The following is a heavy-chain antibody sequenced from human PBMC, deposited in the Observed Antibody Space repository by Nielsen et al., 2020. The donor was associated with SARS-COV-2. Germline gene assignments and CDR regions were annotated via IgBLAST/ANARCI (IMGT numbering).Heavy chain of an antibody. J-gene: IGHJ6*02. V-gene: IGHV1-46*01. CDR2: IDTSDVTG. CDR1: GYTFTSFF. Sequence: ASVKVSCKASGYTFTSFFMHWVRQAPGQGLEWMGIIDTSDVTGTYAQKFQGRVSMTRDTSTSTVYMELSSLRSEDTAVYYCAREDYYDSSGYYYYYGMDVWGQGTTVTVSS. D-gene: IGHD3-22*01. CDR3: AREDYYDSSGYYYYYGMDV.